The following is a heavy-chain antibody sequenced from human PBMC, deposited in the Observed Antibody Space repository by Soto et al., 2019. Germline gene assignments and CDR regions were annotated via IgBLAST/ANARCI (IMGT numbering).Heavy chain of an antibody. D-gene: IGHD2-8*01. J-gene: IGHJ4*02. Sequence: ASVKVSCKASGYTFTSYGISWVRQAPGQGLEWMGWISAGNGNTKYSQKFQGRVTITRDTSASTAYMELSSLRSEDTAVYYCARANGCTNGVCYTGSLDYWGQGTLVTVSS. V-gene: IGHV1-18*04. CDR2: ISAGNGNT. CDR3: ARANGCTNGVCYTGSLDY. CDR1: GYTFTSYG.